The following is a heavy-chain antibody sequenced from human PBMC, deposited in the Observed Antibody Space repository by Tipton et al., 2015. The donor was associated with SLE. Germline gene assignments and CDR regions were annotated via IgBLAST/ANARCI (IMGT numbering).Heavy chain of an antibody. CDR2: IYFSGSAYST. CDR1: GDSISTTTSY. D-gene: IGHD4-23*01. CDR3: ARDRGGNSSVYFDY. V-gene: IGHV4-39*07. Sequence: LRLSCTVSGDSISTTTSYWGWIRQPPGKGLEWIGDIYFSGSAYSTYYNPSPKSRVTISVDKPENHFSLRLSAVTAADTAVYYCARDRGGNSSVYFDYWGQGTLVTVSS. J-gene: IGHJ4*02.